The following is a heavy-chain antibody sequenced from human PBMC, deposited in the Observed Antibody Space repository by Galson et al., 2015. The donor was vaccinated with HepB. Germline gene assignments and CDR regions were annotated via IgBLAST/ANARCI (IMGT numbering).Heavy chain of an antibody. CDR2: ISSNTGTYT. Sequence: SLRLSCAASGFTFRDYYMRWIRQTPGKGLEWLSYISSNTGTYTNYADSVKGRLTISRDNAENSLYLQMSSLRVEDTAVYYCARVADSHYGDHTHFDSWGQGTLVTVSS. D-gene: IGHD4-17*01. CDR1: GFTFRDYY. CDR3: ARVADSHYGDHTHFDS. J-gene: IGHJ4*02. V-gene: IGHV3-11*06.